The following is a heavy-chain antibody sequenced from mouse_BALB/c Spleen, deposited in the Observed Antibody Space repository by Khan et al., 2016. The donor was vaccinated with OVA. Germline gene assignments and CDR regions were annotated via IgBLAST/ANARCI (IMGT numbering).Heavy chain of an antibody. V-gene: IGHV5-17*02. CDR3: ARSLITTWYLDV. CDR1: GFTFSSFG. CDR2: ISFGSATI. D-gene: IGHD2-4*01. J-gene: IGHJ1*01. Sequence: EVELVESGGGLVQPGGSRKLSCAASGFTFSSFGMHWVRQAPEKGLEWVAYISFGSATIYYADTVKGRFTISRDNPKHTLFLQMTSLRSEDTAIYYCARSLITTWYLDVWGAGTTVTVSS.